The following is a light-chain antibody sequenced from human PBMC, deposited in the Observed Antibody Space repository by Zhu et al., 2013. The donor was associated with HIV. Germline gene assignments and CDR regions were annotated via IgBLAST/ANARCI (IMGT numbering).Light chain of an antibody. Sequence: EIVLTQSPGTLSVSPGQRATLSCRASQSVSSSYLAWYQQKPGQAPRLLVYGASNRATGIPDRFSGSGSGTDFTLTISRLEPEDFAVYYCQQYGSFFGGGTKVEIK. CDR3: QQYGSF. CDR2: GAS. CDR1: QSVSSSY. V-gene: IGKV3-20*01. J-gene: IGKJ4*01.